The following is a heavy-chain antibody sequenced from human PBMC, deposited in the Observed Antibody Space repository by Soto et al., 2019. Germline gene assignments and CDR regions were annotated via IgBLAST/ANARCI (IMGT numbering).Heavy chain of an antibody. CDR2: IIPIFGTA. Sequence: QVQLVQSGAEVKKPGSSVKVSCKASGGTFSSYAISWVRQAPGQGLEWMGGIIPIFGTANYAQKFQGRVTITADESTSTAYMVLSSLRSEDTAVYYCARGPLYSYDSSGYYPTGWKRARPFNYFDYWGQGTLVTVSS. CDR1: GGTFSSYA. CDR3: ARGPLYSYDSSGYYPTGWKRARPFNYFDY. D-gene: IGHD3-22*01. V-gene: IGHV1-69*01. J-gene: IGHJ4*02.